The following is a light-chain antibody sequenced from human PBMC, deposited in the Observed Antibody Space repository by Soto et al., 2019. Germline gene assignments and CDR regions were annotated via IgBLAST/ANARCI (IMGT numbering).Light chain of an antibody. J-gene: IGLJ2*01. Sequence: QCALTQPASVCGSPGQSITISCTRTSSDVGGYKYVSWYQQHPDKAPKLIIFEVSNRPSGISSRFSGSKSGNTASLTISGLQAEDEADYYCASYTSSSTSVIFGRGTKLTVL. CDR1: SSDVGGYKY. V-gene: IGLV2-14*01. CDR2: EVS. CDR3: ASYTSSSTSVI.